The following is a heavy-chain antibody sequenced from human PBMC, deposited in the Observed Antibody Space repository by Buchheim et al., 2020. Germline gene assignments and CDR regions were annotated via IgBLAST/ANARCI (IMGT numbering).Heavy chain of an antibody. D-gene: IGHD2-15*01. CDR2: ICGNGDNT. J-gene: IGHJ2*01. CDR3: AKEGADQLLLLLPYWYFDL. Sequence: EVPLLESGGGLVQPGGSLRLSCAASGFTFSSYAMNWVSQAPGKGLECVSAICGNGDNTQYADSVKGRFTISRDSSKNTVDLQINSLRAEDTAVYYCAKEGADQLLLLLPYWYFDLWGRGTL. CDR1: GFTFSSYA. V-gene: IGHV3-23*01.